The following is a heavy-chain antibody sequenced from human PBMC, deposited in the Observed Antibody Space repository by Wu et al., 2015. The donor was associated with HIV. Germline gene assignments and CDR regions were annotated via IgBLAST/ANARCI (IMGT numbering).Heavy chain of an antibody. CDR1: GYSFSDYH. D-gene: IGHD6-19*01. CDR2: INQNSGGA. J-gene: IGHJ4*02. V-gene: IGHV1-2*02. CDR3: ARAQRPVADALELDH. Sequence: QVQLVQSGAEVKKPGASVKVSCKASGYSFSDYHVHWVRQAPGQGLEWMGWINQNSGGATYAQKFQGRIAMTRDTSISTVFLELSDDTAVYYCARAQRPVADALELDHWGQGTLVSVSS.